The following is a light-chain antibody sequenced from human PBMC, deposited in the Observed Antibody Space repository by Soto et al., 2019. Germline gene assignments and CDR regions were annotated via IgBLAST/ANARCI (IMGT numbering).Light chain of an antibody. CDR1: QRVSSY. V-gene: IGKV3-11*01. J-gene: IGKJ2*01. CDR3: QHRLVWSTIYT. CDR2: GVS. Sequence: EIVLTQSPAILSLSPGERVTLSCRASQRVSSYLAWYQQKPGQAPRLLIYGVSNRATGIPASFRGNSSGTDPALTLSRLPPKSFAGYYLQHRLVWSTIYTFVQGTK.